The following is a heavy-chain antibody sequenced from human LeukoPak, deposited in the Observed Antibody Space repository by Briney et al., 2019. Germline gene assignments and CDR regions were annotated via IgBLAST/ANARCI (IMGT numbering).Heavy chain of an antibody. CDR3: ARAKPAAGGAFDI. V-gene: IGHV4-4*02. CDR1: GGSISSSNW. D-gene: IGHD6-13*01. J-gene: IGHJ3*02. CDR2: IYHSGST. Sequence: PSETLSLTCAVSGGSISSSNWWSWVRQPPGKGLEWIGEIYHSGSTNYNPPLKSRVTISVDKSKNQFSLKLSSVTAADTAVYYCARAKPAAGGAFDIWGQGTMVTVSS.